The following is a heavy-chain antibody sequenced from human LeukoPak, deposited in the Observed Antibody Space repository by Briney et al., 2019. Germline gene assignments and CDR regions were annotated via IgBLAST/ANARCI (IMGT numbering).Heavy chain of an antibody. CDR2: IYHSGST. CDR1: GGSISSGGYY. D-gene: IGHD6-13*01. Sequence: SETLSLTCTVSGGSISSGGYYWSWIRQPPGKGLEWIGYIYHSGSTYYNPSLKSRVTISVDRSKNQFSLKLSSVTAADTAVYYCARVAAENGTFFDYWGQGTLVTVSS. CDR3: ARVAAENGTFFDY. J-gene: IGHJ4*02. V-gene: IGHV4-30-2*01.